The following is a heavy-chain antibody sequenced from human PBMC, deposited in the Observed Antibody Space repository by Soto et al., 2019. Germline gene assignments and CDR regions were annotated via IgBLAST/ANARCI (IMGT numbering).Heavy chain of an antibody. CDR2: INHSGSA. Sequence: SETLSLTCDVYGGSFSGYIWTWIRQTPGKGLQWIGQINHSGSANYNPSLKSRVTISVHTSNSQFSLELSSVTAADTAVYYCARDFFDSSDYATNWFDPWGQGTLVTVYS. J-gene: IGHJ5*02. CDR1: GGSFSGYI. CDR3: ARDFFDSSDYATNWFDP. D-gene: IGHD3-22*01. V-gene: IGHV4-34*01.